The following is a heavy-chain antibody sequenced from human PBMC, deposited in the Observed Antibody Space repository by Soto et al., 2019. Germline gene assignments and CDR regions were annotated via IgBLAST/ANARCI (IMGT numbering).Heavy chain of an antibody. D-gene: IGHD4-17*01. J-gene: IGHJ4*02. V-gene: IGHV3-23*01. CDR2: ISGSGGST. CDR3: AKAGAPTVTLYYFDY. CDR1: GFTFSSYA. Sequence: EVQLLESGGGLVQPGGSLRLSCAASGFTFSSYAMSWVRQAPGKGLEWVSAISGSGGSTYYADSVKGRFTISRDNSKNTLYLQMNTLTAEDTAVYYCAKAGAPTVTLYYFDYWGQGTLVTVSS.